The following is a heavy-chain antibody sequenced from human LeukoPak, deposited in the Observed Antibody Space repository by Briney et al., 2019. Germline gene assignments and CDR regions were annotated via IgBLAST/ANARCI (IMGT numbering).Heavy chain of an antibody. J-gene: IGHJ5*02. V-gene: IGHV1-69*02. CDR1: GGTFSSYT. Sequence: SVKVSCKASGGTFSSYTISWVRQAPGRGLEWMGRIIPILGIANYAQKFQGRVTITADKSTSTAYMELSSLRSEDTAVYYCASSSWYYDSSGPTGFDPWGQGTLVTVSS. D-gene: IGHD3-22*01. CDR3: ASSSWYYDSSGPTGFDP. CDR2: IIPILGIA.